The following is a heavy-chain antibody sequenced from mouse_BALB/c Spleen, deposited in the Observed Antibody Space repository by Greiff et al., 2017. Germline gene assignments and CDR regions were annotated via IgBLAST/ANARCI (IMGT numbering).Heavy chain of an antibody. Sequence: EVKLVESGGGLVKPGGSLKLSCAASGFTFSDYYMYWVRQTPEKRLEWVATISDGGSYTYYPASVKGRFTISRDNAKNNLYLQMSSLKSEGTAMYYCARGLGRTWFAYWGQGTLVTVSA. CDR3: ARGLGRTWFAY. J-gene: IGHJ3*01. V-gene: IGHV5-4*02. D-gene: IGHD4-1*01. CDR1: GFTFSDYY. CDR2: ISDGGSYT.